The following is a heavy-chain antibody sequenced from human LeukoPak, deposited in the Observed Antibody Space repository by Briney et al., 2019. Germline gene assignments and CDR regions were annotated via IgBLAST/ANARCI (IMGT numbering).Heavy chain of an antibody. CDR3: AKDLENEDTAMVEDY. Sequence: GGSLRLSCAISGFTFSSYAMSWVRQAPGKARGWVSAISGRGGSTYYADSVKGRFNISIDNPKNTLYLQMNSLRAEDTAVYYCAKDLENEDTAMVEDYWGQGTLVTVSS. CDR1: GFTFSSYA. J-gene: IGHJ4*02. CDR2: ISGRGGST. V-gene: IGHV3-23*01. D-gene: IGHD5-18*01.